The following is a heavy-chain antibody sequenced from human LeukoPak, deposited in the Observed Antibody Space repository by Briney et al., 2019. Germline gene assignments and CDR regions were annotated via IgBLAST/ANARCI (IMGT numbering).Heavy chain of an antibody. Sequence: ASVKVSCKVSGYTLTELSMHWVRQAPGKGLEWMGGFDPEDGETIYAQKFQGRVTMTEDTSTDTAYMELSSLRSEDTAVYYCATALAAFHYYYMDVWGKGTTVTASS. D-gene: IGHD6-6*01. CDR3: ATALAAFHYYYMDV. CDR2: FDPEDGET. CDR1: GYTLTELS. J-gene: IGHJ6*03. V-gene: IGHV1-24*01.